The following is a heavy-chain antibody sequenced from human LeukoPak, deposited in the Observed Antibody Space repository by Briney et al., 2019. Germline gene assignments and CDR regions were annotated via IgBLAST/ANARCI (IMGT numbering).Heavy chain of an antibody. V-gene: IGHV1-8*03. CDR2: MNPNSGNT. CDR3: ARGRADNVLRFLEWLPTEYYFDY. Sequence: GASVKVSCKASGGTFSSYAINWVRQATGQGLEWMGWMNPNSGNTGYAQKFQGRVTITRNTSISTAYMELSSLRSEDTAVYYCARGRADNVLRFLEWLPTEYYFDYWGQGTQVTVSS. D-gene: IGHD3-3*01. CDR1: GGTFSSYA. J-gene: IGHJ4*02.